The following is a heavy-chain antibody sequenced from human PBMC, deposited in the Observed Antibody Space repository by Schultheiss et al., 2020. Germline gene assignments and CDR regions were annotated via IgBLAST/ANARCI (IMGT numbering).Heavy chain of an antibody. CDR1: GYRFTDYY. Sequence: ASVKVSCKASGYRFTDYYIHWVRQAPGQGLEWMGIINPSGGSTSYAQKFQGRVTMTRDTSTSTVYMELSSLRSEDTAVYYCARGVNIAAAGIEHWGQGTLVTVSS. V-gene: IGHV1-46*01. D-gene: IGHD6-13*01. CDR3: ARGVNIAAAGIEH. CDR2: INPSGGST. J-gene: IGHJ1*01.